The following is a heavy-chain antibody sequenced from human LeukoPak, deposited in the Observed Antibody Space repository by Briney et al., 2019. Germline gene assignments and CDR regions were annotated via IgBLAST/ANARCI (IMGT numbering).Heavy chain of an antibody. CDR1: GGSIRGGGYS. D-gene: IGHD2-8*01. Sequence: SETLSLTCAVSGGSIRGGGYSWSGIRQHPGKGLEWIGYIYGSGSTYYKPSLRSRVTISGDTSKNQFSLKLSSVSDADTAVYYCARYGSGWYFDLWGRGTLVTVSS. CDR3: ARYGSGWYFDL. CDR2: IYGSGST. V-gene: IGHV4-31*11. J-gene: IGHJ2*01.